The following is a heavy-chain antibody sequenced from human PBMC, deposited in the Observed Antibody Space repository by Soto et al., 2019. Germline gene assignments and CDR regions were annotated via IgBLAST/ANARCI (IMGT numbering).Heavy chain of an antibody. D-gene: IGHD2-2*01. CDR3: ARHKTEEYCTSASCLVIFDL. V-gene: IGHV4-59*08. CDR2: MYHSGST. J-gene: IGHJ3*01. CDR1: GDSIRSYY. Sequence: SETLSLTCTVSGDSIRSYYWSWIRQPPGKGLEWIAYMYHSGSTNYNPSLKSRVTTSVDTSRNQFSLKLSSVTAADTAVYYCARHKTEEYCTSASCLVIFDLWGLGTMVT.